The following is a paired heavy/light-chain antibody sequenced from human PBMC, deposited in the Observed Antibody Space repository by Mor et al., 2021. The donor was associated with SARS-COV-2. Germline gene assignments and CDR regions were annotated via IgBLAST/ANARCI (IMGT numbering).Heavy chain of an antibody. V-gene: IGHV1-18*04. J-gene: IGHJ4*02. CDR2: ISAYNGNT. CDR1: GYTFTSYG. CDR3: ARGGSTYYDFWSGYSDPYYFDY. D-gene: IGHD3-3*01. Sequence: QVQLVQSGAEVKKPGASVKVSCKASGYTFTSYGISWVRQAPGQGLEWMGWISAYNGNTNYAQKLQGRVTMTTDTSTSTAYMELRSLRSDDTAVYYCARGGSTYYDFWSGYSDPYYFDYWGQGTLVTVSS.
Light chain of an antibody. Sequence: EIVLTQSPGTLSLSPGERATLSCRASQSVSSSYLAWYQQKPGQAPRLLIYGASSRATGIPDRFSGSGSGTDFTLTISRLEPEDFAVYYCQQYGSSPETFGQGTKVEIK. CDR2: GAS. J-gene: IGKJ1*01. V-gene: IGKV3-20*01. CDR1: QSVSSSY. CDR3: QQYGSSPET.